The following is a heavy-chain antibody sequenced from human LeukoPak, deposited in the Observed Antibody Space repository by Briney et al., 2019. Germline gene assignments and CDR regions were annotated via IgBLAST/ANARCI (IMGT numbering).Heavy chain of an antibody. D-gene: IGHD2-2*01. Sequence: PSETLSLTCTVSGGSLSSYYWSWIRQPPGKGLEWIGYIYYSGSTNYNPSLKSRVTISVDTSKTQSSLKLSSVTAADTAVYYCASYCSSTSCHGFQHWGQGTLVTVSS. V-gene: IGHV4-59*01. CDR3: ASYCSSTSCHGFQH. J-gene: IGHJ1*01. CDR1: GGSLSSYY. CDR2: IYYSGST.